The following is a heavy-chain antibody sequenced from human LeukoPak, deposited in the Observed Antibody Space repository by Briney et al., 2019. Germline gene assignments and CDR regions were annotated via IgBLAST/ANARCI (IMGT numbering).Heavy chain of an antibody. CDR2: IYYSGST. CDR3: ARAYYGSGRGMVSYWFDP. Sequence: SETLSLTCTVSGGSISSGDYYWGWIRQPPGKGLEWIGYIYYSGSTYYNPSLKSRVTISVDTSKNQFSLKLSSVTAADTAVYYCARAYYGSGRGMVSYWFDPWGQGTLVTVSS. V-gene: IGHV4-30-4*01. D-gene: IGHD3-10*01. CDR1: GGSISSGDYY. J-gene: IGHJ5*02.